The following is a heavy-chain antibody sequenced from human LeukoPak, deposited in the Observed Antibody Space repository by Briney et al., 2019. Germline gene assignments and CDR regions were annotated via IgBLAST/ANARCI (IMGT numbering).Heavy chain of an antibody. V-gene: IGHV1-2*02. CDR1: GYTFTGYY. Sequence: ASVKVSCKASGYTFTGYYMHWVRQAPGQGLEWMGWINLNSGGTNYAQKFQGRVTMTRDTSISAAYMELSRLRSDDTAVYYCARGGDFTDNWFDPWGQGTLVTVSS. CDR2: INLNSGGT. CDR3: ARGGDFTDNWFDP. J-gene: IGHJ5*02. D-gene: IGHD3-10*01.